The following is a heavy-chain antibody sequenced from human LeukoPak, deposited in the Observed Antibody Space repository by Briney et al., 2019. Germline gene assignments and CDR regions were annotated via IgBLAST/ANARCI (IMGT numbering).Heavy chain of an antibody. CDR1: GDTVSSVSTA. V-gene: IGHV6-1*01. CDR3: VRGLNVFDL. J-gene: IGHJ3*01. Sequence: SQTLSLTCVISGDTVSSVSTAWNCIRQSPSRGLEWLGRTYYRSEWYTEYALSVKSRITINPDTTKNQFSLQLNSVTPEDTALYYCVRGLNVFDLWGQGTMVTVSS. CDR2: TYYRSEWYT. D-gene: IGHD2-21*02.